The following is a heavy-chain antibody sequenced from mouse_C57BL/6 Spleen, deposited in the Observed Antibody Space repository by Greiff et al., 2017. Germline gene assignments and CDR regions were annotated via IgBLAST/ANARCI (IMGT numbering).Heavy chain of an antibody. J-gene: IGHJ1*03. CDR2: FYPGSGSI. Sequence: QVQLQQSGAELAKPGASVKLSCKASGYTFTEYTIHWVKQRSGQGLEWIGWFYPGSGSIKYNEKFKDKATLTADKSSSTVYMELSRLTSEDSAVYFCARHHYCGSSPDLYFDVWGTGTTVTVSS. D-gene: IGHD1-1*01. CDR3: ARHHYCGSSPDLYFDV. V-gene: IGHV1-62-2*01. CDR1: GYTFTEYT.